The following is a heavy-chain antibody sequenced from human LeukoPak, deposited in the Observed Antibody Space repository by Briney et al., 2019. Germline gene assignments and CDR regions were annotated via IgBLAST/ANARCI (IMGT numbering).Heavy chain of an antibody. J-gene: IGHJ4*02. CDR3: ARGSVFESAGAAGTDY. V-gene: IGHV1-46*01. D-gene: IGHD3-3*02. CDR2: INPSGGST. Sequence: GASVKVSCKASGYTFTSYYMHWVRQAPGQGLEWMGIINPSGGSTSYAQKFQGRVTMTRDTSTSTVYMELSSLRSEDTAVYYCARGSVFESAGAAGTDYWGQGTLVTDSS. CDR1: GYTFTSYY.